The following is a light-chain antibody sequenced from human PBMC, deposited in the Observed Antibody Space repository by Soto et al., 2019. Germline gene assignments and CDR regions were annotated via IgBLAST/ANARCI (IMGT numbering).Light chain of an antibody. CDR3: HHYCSFPCT. Sequence: DIVMTQSPDSLAVSLGERATINCKSSQSVFYSSNNKNYLAWYQQRPGQPPNLLIYWASTRESGVPDRFSGSGSGTDFTLTISLLQPEDVAIYYGHHYCSFPCTFGQGTKVELK. J-gene: IGKJ1*01. CDR1: QSVFYSSNNKNY. CDR2: WAS. V-gene: IGKV4-1*01.